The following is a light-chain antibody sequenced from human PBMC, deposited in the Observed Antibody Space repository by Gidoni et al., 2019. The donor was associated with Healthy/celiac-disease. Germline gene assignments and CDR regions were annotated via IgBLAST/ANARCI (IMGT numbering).Light chain of an antibody. V-gene: IGKV3-11*01. Sequence: EIVLPQSPATLSLSPGERATLSCRASQSVSSYLAWYQQKPGQAPRLLIYDASNRATGSPARFSGSGSGTDFTLTISSLEPEDFAVYYCQQRSNWPQYTFGQGTKLEIK. CDR1: QSVSSY. CDR3: QQRSNWPQYT. J-gene: IGKJ2*01. CDR2: DAS.